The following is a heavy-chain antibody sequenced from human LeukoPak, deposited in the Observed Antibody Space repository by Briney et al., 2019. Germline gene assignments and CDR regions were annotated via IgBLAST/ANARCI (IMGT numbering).Heavy chain of an antibody. CDR1: GFTFGSHA. Sequence: GGSLRLSCEASGFTFGSHARYWVRQAPGKGLEWVAGIFGSGGSPHYADPVKGRFTISRDNSRNTVYLQINSLRAEDTAVYYCGKTTVGYSSGQKPAWPVDYWGQGTLVTVSS. J-gene: IGHJ4*02. CDR2: IFGSGGSP. CDR3: GKTTVGYSSGQKPAWPVDY. D-gene: IGHD5-18*01. V-gene: IGHV3-23*01.